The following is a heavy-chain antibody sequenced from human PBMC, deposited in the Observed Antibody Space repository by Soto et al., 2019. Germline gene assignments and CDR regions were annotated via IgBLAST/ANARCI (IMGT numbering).Heavy chain of an antibody. Sequence: GESLKISCQGSGYSFASYWIGWVRQMPGKDLEWMGIIYPGDSDTRYSPSFQGQVTISADKSLRTAYLQWTSLRSEDTAVYYCARSYYDLLTGYSQDAFDIWGQGTMVTVSS. CDR2: IYPGDSDT. D-gene: IGHD3-9*01. CDR1: GYSFASYW. V-gene: IGHV5-51*01. CDR3: ARSYYDLLTGYSQDAFDI. J-gene: IGHJ3*02.